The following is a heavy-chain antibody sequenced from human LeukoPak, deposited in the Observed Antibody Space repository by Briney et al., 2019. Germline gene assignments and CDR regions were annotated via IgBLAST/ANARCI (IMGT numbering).Heavy chain of an antibody. D-gene: IGHD3-3*01. Sequence: GGSLRLSCSAPGFTFSSYGMNWVRRAPGKGLKWVANINQGGSEKYYADSVRGRFTISRDSAKNTVYLQMSSLRAEDTAVYYCARWRGAQSEFVYWGQGSLVTVAS. CDR1: GFTFSSYG. V-gene: IGHV3-7*01. CDR2: INQGGSEK. CDR3: ARWRGAQSEFVY. J-gene: IGHJ4*02.